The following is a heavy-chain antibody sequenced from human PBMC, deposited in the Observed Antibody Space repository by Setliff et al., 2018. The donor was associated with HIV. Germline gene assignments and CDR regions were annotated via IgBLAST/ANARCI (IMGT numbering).Heavy chain of an antibody. V-gene: IGHV4-31*03. CDR1: SGSISSGGFY. CDR2: IYNSGGSM. Sequence: PSETLSLTCTVSSGSISSGGFYWSWIRQHPGKGLEWIGYIYNSGGSMYYNPSLKSRVTISGDTSKNQFSLKLSFVTAADTAVYYCARARGILTGYLYFDSWGQGALVTVSS. D-gene: IGHD3-9*01. J-gene: IGHJ4*02. CDR3: ARARGILTGYLYFDS.